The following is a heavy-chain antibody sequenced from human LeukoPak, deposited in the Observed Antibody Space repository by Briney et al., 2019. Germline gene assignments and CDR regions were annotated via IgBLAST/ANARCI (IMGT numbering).Heavy chain of an antibody. V-gene: IGHV3-21*01. CDR2: ISSRSGYI. CDR1: GFTFSNYG. Sequence: GGSLRLSCAASGFTFSNYGMHWVRQAPGKGLEWVSSISSRSGYIYYGDSVKGRFTISRDNAKNSLYLQMNTLRAEDTAVYYCASFDSSGWHYFDYWGQGTLVTVSA. CDR3: ASFDSSGWHYFDY. D-gene: IGHD6-19*01. J-gene: IGHJ4*02.